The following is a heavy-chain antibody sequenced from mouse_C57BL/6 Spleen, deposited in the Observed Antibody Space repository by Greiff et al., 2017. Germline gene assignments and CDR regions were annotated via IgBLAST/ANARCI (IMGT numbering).Heavy chain of an antibody. CDR3: AKNDYSSSYGMDY. Sequence: VQVVESGPGLVQPSQSLSISCTVSGFSLNSYGVNWVRQPPGKGLEWLGVIWSGESTDYNAAFISRLSISKDNSKSQVFFKRNSLQADDTAIYYCAKNDYSSSYGMDYWGQGTSVTVSS. D-gene: IGHD1-1*01. CDR1: GFSLNSYG. V-gene: IGHV2-4*01. CDR2: IWSGEST. J-gene: IGHJ4*01.